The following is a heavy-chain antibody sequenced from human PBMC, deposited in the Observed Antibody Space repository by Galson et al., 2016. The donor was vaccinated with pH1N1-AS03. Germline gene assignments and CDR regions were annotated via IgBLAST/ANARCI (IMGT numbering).Heavy chain of an antibody. V-gene: IGHV4-34*01. Sequence: ETLSLTCGVYGGSFGGYYWSWIRQPPGKGLEWIGEINHSGSTNYNPSLKSRVTLSRDTSKKQFSLNLSSVTAADTAVYYCASHGDYFAGRDYWGQGTLVTVSS. D-gene: IGHD4-17*01. CDR3: ASHGDYFAGRDY. CDR1: GGSFGGYY. CDR2: INHSGST. J-gene: IGHJ4*02.